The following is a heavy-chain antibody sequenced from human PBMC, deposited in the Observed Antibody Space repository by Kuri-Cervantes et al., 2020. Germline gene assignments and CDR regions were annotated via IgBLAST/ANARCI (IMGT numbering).Heavy chain of an antibody. CDR1: GFTFSSYS. J-gene: IGHJ6*02. Sequence: GESLKISCAASGFTFSSYSMNWVRQAPGKGLEWVGFIRSKAYGGTTEYAASVKGRFTISRDDSKSIAYLQMNSLKTEDTAVYYCTRDAPEMATAHYYYGMDVWGQGTTVTVSS. CDR3: TRDAPEMATAHYYYGMDV. V-gene: IGHV3-49*04. D-gene: IGHD5-24*01. CDR2: IRSKAYGGTT.